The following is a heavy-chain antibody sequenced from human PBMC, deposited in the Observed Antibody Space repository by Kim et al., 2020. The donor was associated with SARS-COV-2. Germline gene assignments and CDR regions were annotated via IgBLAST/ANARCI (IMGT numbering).Heavy chain of an antibody. CDR2: NRSGGGT. Sequence: NRSGGGTNYAQKFQRRVTMTGDTSTNTVYMELSSLRSDDTAVYYCAKEGGHWGQGTLVTVSS. CDR3: AKEGGH. D-gene: IGHD3-16*01. J-gene: IGHJ4*02. V-gene: IGHV1-46*01.